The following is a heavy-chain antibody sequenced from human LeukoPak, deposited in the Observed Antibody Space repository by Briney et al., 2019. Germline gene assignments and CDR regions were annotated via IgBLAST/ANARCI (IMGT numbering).Heavy chain of an antibody. Sequence: SETLSLTCSVSGGSINSYYWSWIRQPPGKGLEWIGYIYYSGNTNYNPSLKSRVTISVDTSKNQFSLKVSSVTAADTAVYYCARGRSNYYGMDVWGQGTTVTVSS. CDR1: GGSINSYY. CDR2: IYYSGNT. CDR3: ARGRSNYYGMDV. V-gene: IGHV4-59*01. J-gene: IGHJ6*02. D-gene: IGHD1-26*01.